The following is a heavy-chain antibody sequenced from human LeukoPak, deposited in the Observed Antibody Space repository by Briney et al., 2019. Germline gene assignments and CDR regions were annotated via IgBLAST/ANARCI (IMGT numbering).Heavy chain of an antibody. J-gene: IGHJ4*02. V-gene: IGHV4-31*03. CDR1: GGSISSGGYY. CDR2: IYYSGST. Sequence: PSQTLSLTCTVPGGSISSGGYYWSWICQHPGKGLEWIGYIYYSGSTYYNPSLKSRVTISVDTSKNQFSLKLSSVTAADTAVYYCARNVGWYSHDSWGQGTLVTVSS. CDR3: ARNVGWYSHDS. D-gene: IGHD6-19*01.